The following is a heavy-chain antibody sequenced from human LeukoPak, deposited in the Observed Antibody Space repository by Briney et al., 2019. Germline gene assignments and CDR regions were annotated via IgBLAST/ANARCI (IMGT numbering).Heavy chain of an antibody. CDR2: ISSSSSYI. V-gene: IGHV3-21*01. CDR3: ARGDWNDAFDY. CDR1: GFTFSSYS. J-gene: IGHJ4*02. D-gene: IGHD1-1*01. Sequence: GGSVRLSCAASGFTFSSYSMNWVRQAPGKGLEWVSSISSSSSYIYYADSVKGRFTISRDNAKNSLYLQMNSLRAEDTAVYYCARGDWNDAFDYWGQGTLVTVSS.